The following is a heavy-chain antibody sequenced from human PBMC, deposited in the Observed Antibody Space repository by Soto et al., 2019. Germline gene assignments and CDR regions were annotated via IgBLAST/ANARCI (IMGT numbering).Heavy chain of an antibody. CDR1: GFTVSSNY. D-gene: IGHD5-18*01. Sequence: PGGSLRLSCAASGFTVSSNYMSWVRQAPGKGLEWVSVIYSGGSTYYADSVKGRFTISRHNSKNTLYLQMNSLRAEDTAVYYCARDGYSYGYGYYYYYMDVWGKGTTVTVSS. CDR2: IYSGGST. J-gene: IGHJ6*03. V-gene: IGHV3-53*04. CDR3: ARDGYSYGYGYYYYYMDV.